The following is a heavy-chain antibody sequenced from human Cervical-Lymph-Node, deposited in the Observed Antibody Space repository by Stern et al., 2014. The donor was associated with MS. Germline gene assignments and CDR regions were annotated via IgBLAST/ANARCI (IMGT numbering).Heavy chain of an antibody. CDR2: FIPVLGTP. CDR3: TRGASSAAWYRHAVDV. V-gene: IGHV1-69*01. Sequence: VQLVESGAEVRKPGSSVKVSCKASGGALNTYAIHWVRLAPGQGLEWMGGFIPVLGTPVYAQKFKGRVTSAADESTSTDYMELSSLRSDDTAVYYCTRGASSAAWYRHAVDVWGQGTTVTVSS. D-gene: IGHD1-26*01. CDR1: GGALNTYA. J-gene: IGHJ6*02.